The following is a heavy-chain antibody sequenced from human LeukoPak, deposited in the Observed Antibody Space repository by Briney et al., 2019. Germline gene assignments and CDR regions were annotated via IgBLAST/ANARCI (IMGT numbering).Heavy chain of an antibody. CDR3: ATDKTRQLIPIGY. CDR2: ISAYNGKT. Sequence: APVKVSCKASGYTFTSYGISWVRQAPGQGLEWMGWISAYNGKTIYAQKFQGRVTMNEDISTNTAYMDLSSLRSEDTAVYYCATDKTRQLIPIGYWGQGTLVTVSS. CDR1: GYTFTSYG. V-gene: IGHV1-18*01. J-gene: IGHJ4*02. D-gene: IGHD2-2*02.